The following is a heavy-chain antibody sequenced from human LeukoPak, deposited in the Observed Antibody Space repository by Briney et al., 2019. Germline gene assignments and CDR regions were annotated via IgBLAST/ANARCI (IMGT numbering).Heavy chain of an antibody. CDR3: ARQFSSSFRYYYYYYMDV. J-gene: IGHJ6*03. Sequence: GEYLKISCKGSGYSFTSYWIGWVRQMPGKGLEWMGIIYPGDSDTRYSPSFQGQVTISADKSISTAYLQWSSLKASDTAMYYCARQFSSSFRYYYYYYMDVWGKGTTVTVSS. D-gene: IGHD6-6*01. CDR1: GYSFTSYW. V-gene: IGHV5-51*01. CDR2: IYPGDSDT.